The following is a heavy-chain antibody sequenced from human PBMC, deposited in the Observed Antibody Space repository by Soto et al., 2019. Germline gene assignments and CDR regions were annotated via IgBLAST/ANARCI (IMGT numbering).Heavy chain of an antibody. J-gene: IGHJ6*02. Sequence: QVQLVESGGGVVQPGRSLRLSCAASGFTFSNYGIHWVRQAPGKGVDWVAVISYDGTNNYYADSVKGRFTISRDNCKNTLYLQRNSLKVEDTVVYYCAKDGGGMVRGGYHYYGMDVWGQGTTVTVSS. CDR1: GFTFSNYG. CDR3: AKDGGGMVRGGYHYYGMDV. V-gene: IGHV3-30*18. D-gene: IGHD3-10*01. CDR2: ISYDGTNN.